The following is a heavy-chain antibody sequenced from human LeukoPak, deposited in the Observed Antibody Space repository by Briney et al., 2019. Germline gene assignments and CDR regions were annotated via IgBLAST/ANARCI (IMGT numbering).Heavy chain of an antibody. CDR1: GDSISTYY. Sequence: SETLSLTCTVSGDSISTYYWSWIRQPPGKGLEWVGFVYNSGSTNYNPSLKSRGTISADTSKNQFSLNLSSVTAADTAVYYCAKGRGNFDFWSQGILVSVS. V-gene: IGHV4-59*01. J-gene: IGHJ4*02. CDR2: VYNSGST. CDR3: AKGRGNFDF.